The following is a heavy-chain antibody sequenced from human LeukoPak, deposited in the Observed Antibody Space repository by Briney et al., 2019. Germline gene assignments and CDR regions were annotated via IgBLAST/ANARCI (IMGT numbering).Heavy chain of an antibody. CDR1: GYTFTTYD. D-gene: IGHD3-10*01. V-gene: IGHV1-8*02. Sequence: GASVKVSCKASGYTFTTYDINWVRQATGQGLEWMGWMNPNSGNTGYAQKFQGRVTMTRNTSISTAYMELSSLRSEDTAVYYCARGQALTMVRGPGLYYWGQGTLVTVSS. CDR2: MNPNSGNT. J-gene: IGHJ4*02. CDR3: ARGQALTMVRGPGLYY.